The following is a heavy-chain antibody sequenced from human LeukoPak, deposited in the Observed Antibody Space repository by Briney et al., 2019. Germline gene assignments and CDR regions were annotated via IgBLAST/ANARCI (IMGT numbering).Heavy chain of an antibody. CDR1: GGSISSYY. CDR2: INHSGST. CDR3: ARGLIPSSPTPEIGFDP. J-gene: IGHJ5*02. Sequence: ASETLSLTCTVSGGSISSYYWSWIRQPPGKGLEWIGEINHSGSTNYNPSLKSRVTISVDTSKNQFSLKLSSVTAADTAVYYCARGLIPSSPTPEIGFDPWGQGTLVTVSS. V-gene: IGHV4-34*01. D-gene: IGHD4-23*01.